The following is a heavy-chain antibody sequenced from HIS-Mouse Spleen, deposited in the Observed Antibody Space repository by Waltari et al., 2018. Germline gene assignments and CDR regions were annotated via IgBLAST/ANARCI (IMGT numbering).Heavy chain of an antibody. CDR3: ARERRGPGWFDP. D-gene: IGHD5-12*01. J-gene: IGHJ5*02. CDR2: IKQDGSAK. V-gene: IGHV3-7*01. Sequence: EVQLVESGGGLVQPGGSLRLSCAASGFTFSSYWMSGVRQAPGEGVEWVANIKQDGSAKYYVDSVKGRFTISRDNAKNSLYLQMNSLRAEDTAVYYCARERRGPGWFDPWGQGTLVTVSS. CDR1: GFTFSSYW.